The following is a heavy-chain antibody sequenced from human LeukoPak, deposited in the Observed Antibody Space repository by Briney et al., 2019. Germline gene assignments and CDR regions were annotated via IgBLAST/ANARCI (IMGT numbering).Heavy chain of an antibody. CDR1: GFAFSSNW. Sequence: GGSLRLSCAASGFAFSSNWMHWVRQTPGKGLVWASRINSGGSGTSYADPVEGRFTISRDNAKNTLYLQMNSLRAEDTAVYYCATSLGPLTEYWGQGTLVTVSS. J-gene: IGHJ4*02. V-gene: IGHV3-74*01. CDR2: INSGGSGT. CDR3: ATSLGPLTEY. D-gene: IGHD7-27*01.